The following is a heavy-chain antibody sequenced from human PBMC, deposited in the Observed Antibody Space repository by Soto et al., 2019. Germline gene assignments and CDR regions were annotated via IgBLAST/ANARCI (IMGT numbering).Heavy chain of an antibody. V-gene: IGHV4-61*01. J-gene: IGHJ5*02. CDR1: GGSVSSGSYY. CDR3: ARVNLNFCWFDP. Sequence: PSETLSLTCTVSGGSVSSGSYYWSWIRQPPGKGLEWIGYIYYSGGTNYNPSLKSRVTISVDTSKNQFSLKLSSVTAADTAVYYCARVNLNFCWFDPWGQGTLVTVSS. CDR2: IYYSGGT. D-gene: IGHD3-3*01.